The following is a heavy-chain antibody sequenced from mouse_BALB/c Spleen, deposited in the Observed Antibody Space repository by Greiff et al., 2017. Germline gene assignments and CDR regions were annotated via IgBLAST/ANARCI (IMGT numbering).Heavy chain of an antibody. CDR2: ISDGGSYT. V-gene: IGHV5-4*02. Sequence: EVQRVESGGGLVKPGGSLKLSCAASGFTFSDYYMYWVRQTPEKRLEWVATISDGGSYTYYPDSVKGRFTISRDNAKNNLYLQMSSLKSEDTAMYYCARDLDYGNLFAYWGQGTLVTVSA. CDR1: GFTFSDYY. J-gene: IGHJ3*01. CDR3: ARDLDYGNLFAY. D-gene: IGHD2-1*01.